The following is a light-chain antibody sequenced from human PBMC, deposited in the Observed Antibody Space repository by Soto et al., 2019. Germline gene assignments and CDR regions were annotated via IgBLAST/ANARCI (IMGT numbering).Light chain of an antibody. CDR2: EVR. V-gene: IGLV2-14*01. CDR3: SAYTARSTLV. Sequence: QSALTQPASVSGSAGQSITISCSGTMRDVGAYNLVSWYQQHPGTAPKLIIYEVRNRPSGISSRFSGSRSGNTASLTISGLQSEYEAAYYCSAYTARSTLVFCGGTKVTVL. J-gene: IGLJ3*02. CDR1: MRDVGAYNL.